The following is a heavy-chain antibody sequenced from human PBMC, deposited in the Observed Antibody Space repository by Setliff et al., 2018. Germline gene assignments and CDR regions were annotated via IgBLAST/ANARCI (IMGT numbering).Heavy chain of an antibody. V-gene: IGHV4-4*07. CDR1: GGSISSYY. J-gene: IGHJ3*02. Sequence: EPLSLPCTVSGGSISSYYWSWIRQPAGKGLEWIGHIYIGGSANYNPSLKSRVTMSIDTSKKQFSLKLSSVTAADTAVYYCARKGISALSDAIDMWGQGTMVTVSS. D-gene: IGHD2-15*01. CDR3: ARKGISALSDAIDM. CDR2: IYIGGSA.